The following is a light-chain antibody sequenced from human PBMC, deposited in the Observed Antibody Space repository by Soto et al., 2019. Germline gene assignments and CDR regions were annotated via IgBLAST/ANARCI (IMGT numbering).Light chain of an antibody. Sequence: ASQMTQSPSSLSASEGDRVTISCRASQGIGNALGWYQQKPGKPPKVLIYDASNLQSGVPPRFSGSGSGTDFTLTISRLEPEDFAVYYCQQRSNWPRTFGQGTKVDIK. V-gene: IGKV1-6*01. J-gene: IGKJ1*01. CDR3: QQRSNWPRT. CDR2: DAS. CDR1: QGIGNA.